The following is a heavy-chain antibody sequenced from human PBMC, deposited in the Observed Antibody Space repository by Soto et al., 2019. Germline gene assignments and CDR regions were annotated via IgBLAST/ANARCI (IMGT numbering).Heavy chain of an antibody. CDR1: GVIFSNLW. V-gene: IGHV3-7*01. J-gene: IGHJ1*01. Sequence: GESLRLSCVASGVIFSNLWRNWVRQAPGKGLEYIGHMNENGRTKFYADSVKGRFPVPTDTTKHSLYLQRHRLTVEETAVYYCARDPAGYDIWGEGALVTVSS. D-gene: IGHD6-13*01. CDR2: MNENGRTK. CDR3: ARDPAGYDI.